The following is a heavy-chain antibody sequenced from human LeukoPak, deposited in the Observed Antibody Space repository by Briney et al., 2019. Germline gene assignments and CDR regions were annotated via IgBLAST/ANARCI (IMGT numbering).Heavy chain of an antibody. CDR3: ARDLGLTISDNWFDP. J-gene: IGHJ5*02. V-gene: IGHV4-38-2*02. D-gene: IGHD3-3*01. Sequence: SETLSLTCAVSDYSISSGYFWTWIRQPPGKGLEWIGSIFHTGSSYYNPSLKSPVAISVDTSKNQFSLELSSVTAADTAVYYCARDLGLTISDNWFDPWGQGTLVTVSS. CDR1: DYSISSGYF. CDR2: IFHTGSS.